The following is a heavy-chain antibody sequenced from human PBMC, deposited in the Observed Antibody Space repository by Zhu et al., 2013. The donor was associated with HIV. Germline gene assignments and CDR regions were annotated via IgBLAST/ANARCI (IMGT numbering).Heavy chain of an antibody. Sequence: QVQLVQSGAEVKKPGASVKVSCKASGYTFTSYAMHWVRQAPGQRLEWMGWINAGNGNTKYSQKFQGRVTITRDTSASTAYMELSSLRSEDTAVYYCARGGYDFWSGQTYKYYYYGMDVWGQGTTVTVSS. J-gene: IGHJ6*02. V-gene: IGHV1-3*01. CDR1: GYTFTSYA. CDR2: INAGNGNT. D-gene: IGHD3-3*01. CDR3: ARGGYDFWSGQTYKYYYYGMDV.